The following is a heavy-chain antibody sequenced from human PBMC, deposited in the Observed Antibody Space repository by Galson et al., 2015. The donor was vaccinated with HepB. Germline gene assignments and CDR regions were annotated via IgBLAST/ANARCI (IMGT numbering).Heavy chain of an antibody. J-gene: IGHJ6*02. V-gene: IGHV5-10-1*01. CDR2: IDPGDPYA. Sequence: YGAEVKKRGASLRISCTVSGDTNSSYWITWERQTTGKGPVWMGKIDPGDPYAVYNPSFRGRVTISLDTSINIAYLELGILQASDSALYYCAKGGYGDYHSGMDVWGQGTTVTVSS. CDR1: GDTNSSYW. CDR3: AKGGYGDYHSGMDV. D-gene: IGHD4-17*01.